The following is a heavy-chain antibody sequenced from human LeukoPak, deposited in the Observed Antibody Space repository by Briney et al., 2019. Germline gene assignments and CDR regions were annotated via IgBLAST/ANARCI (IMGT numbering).Heavy chain of an antibody. V-gene: IGHV3-7*01. CDR2: IKQDGSEK. CDR3: ARDLYYDSSGYYPHSYYYGMDV. D-gene: IGHD3-22*01. J-gene: IGHJ6*02. Sequence: GGSLRLSCAASGFTFSSYWMSWVRQAPGKGLEWVANIKQDGSEKYYVDSVKGRFTISRDNAKNSLYLQMNSLRAEDTAVYYCARDLYYDSSGYYPHSYYYGMDVWGQGTTVTVSS. CDR1: GFTFSSYW.